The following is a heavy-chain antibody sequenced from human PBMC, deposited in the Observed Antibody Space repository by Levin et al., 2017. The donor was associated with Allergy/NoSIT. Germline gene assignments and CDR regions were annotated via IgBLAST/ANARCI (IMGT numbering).Heavy chain of an antibody. Sequence: SETLSLTCTVSGGSISSYYWSWIRQPPGKGLEWIGYIYYSGSTNYNPSLQSRVTISVDTSKNQFSLKLSSVTAADTAVYYCARQQQWRVGAFDIWGQGTMVTVSS. CDR2: IYYSGST. V-gene: IGHV4-59*08. D-gene: IGHD6-19*01. J-gene: IGHJ3*02. CDR3: ARQQQWRVGAFDI. CDR1: GGSISSYY.